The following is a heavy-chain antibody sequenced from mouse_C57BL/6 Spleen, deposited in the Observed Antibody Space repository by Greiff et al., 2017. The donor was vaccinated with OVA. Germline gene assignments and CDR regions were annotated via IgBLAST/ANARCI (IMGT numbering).Heavy chain of an antibody. D-gene: IGHD1-1*01. CDR1: GFSFNTYA. V-gene: IGHV10-1*01. CDR2: ISSKSTNYAS. CDR3: VRDYGSSQAWFAY. Sequence: EVQLQQSGGGLVQPKGSLKLSCAASGFSFNTYAMNWVRQAPGKGLEWVARISSKSTNYASYYADSVKDRFTISRDDSASMLYLQMNNLKTEDTAMYYCVRDYGSSQAWFAYWGQGTLVTVSA. J-gene: IGHJ3*01.